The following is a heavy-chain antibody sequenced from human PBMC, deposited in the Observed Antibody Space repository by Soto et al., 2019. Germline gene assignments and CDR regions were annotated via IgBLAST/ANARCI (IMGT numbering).Heavy chain of an antibody. J-gene: IGHJ4*02. Sequence: GGSLRLSCAASGFTFSSYAMHWVRQAPGKGLEYVSAISSNGGSTYYANSVKGRFTISRDNSKNTLYLQMGSLRAEDMAVYYCARGNIVATILFDYWGQGTLVTVSS. D-gene: IGHD5-12*01. CDR1: GFTFSSYA. CDR2: ISSNGGST. CDR3: ARGNIVATILFDY. V-gene: IGHV3-64*01.